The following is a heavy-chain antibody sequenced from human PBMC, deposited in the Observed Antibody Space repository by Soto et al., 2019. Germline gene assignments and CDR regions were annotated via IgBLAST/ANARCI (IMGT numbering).Heavy chain of an antibody. D-gene: IGHD3-22*01. J-gene: IGHJ4*02. V-gene: IGHV3-73*01. CDR3: NSNSPDAMIRK. CDR1: GFTFSGSA. Sequence: GGSLRLSCEASGFTFSGSAMHWVRQASGKGLEWVGRIRSKANSYATAYAASVKGRFSISRDESKNTAYLQMNSLKTEDTAVYYCNSNSPDAMIRKWGQGTQVTVSS. CDR2: IRSKANSYAT.